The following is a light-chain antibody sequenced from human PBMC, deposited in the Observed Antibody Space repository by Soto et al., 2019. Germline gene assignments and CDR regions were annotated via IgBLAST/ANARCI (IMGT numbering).Light chain of an antibody. V-gene: IGLV1-44*01. CDR2: SNN. Sequence: QSVLTQPPSASGTPEQRVTISCSGSSSNIGSNTVNWYQQLPGTAPKLLMYSNNQRPSGVPDRFSGSKSGTSASLAISGLQSEDEADYYCAAWDDSLNGYVFGTGTKLTVL. J-gene: IGLJ1*01. CDR3: AAWDDSLNGYV. CDR1: SSNIGSNT.